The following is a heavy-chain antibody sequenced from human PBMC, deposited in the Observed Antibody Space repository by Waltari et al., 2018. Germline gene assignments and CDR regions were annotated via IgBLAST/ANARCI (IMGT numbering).Heavy chain of an antibody. Sequence: EVQLLESGGGLVQPGGSLRLSCAASGFTFSSYAMSWVRQAPGEGLEWVSAISGSGGSTYYADSVKGRFTISRDNSKNTLYLQMNSLRAEDTAVYYCAKAEYYYYYGMDVWGQGTTVTVSS. CDR2: ISGSGGST. J-gene: IGHJ6*02. CDR3: AKAEYYYYYGMDV. CDR1: GFTFSSYA. V-gene: IGHV3-23*01.